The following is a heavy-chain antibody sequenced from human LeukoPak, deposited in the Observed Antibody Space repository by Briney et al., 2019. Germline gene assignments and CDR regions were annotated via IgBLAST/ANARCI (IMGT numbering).Heavy chain of an antibody. V-gene: IGHV1-18*03. D-gene: IGHD2-8*01. J-gene: IGHJ3*01. CDR3: AREDPGGVFDV. Sequence: ASVKVSCKASGYTFTSYAISWVRQAPGQGLEWTGWIGTYNGNPDYTQNLQGRVTMTTDTSTSTAYMELRSLKSDDMAVYYCAREDPGGVFDVWGRGTLVTVSS. CDR2: IGTYNGNP. CDR1: GYTFTSYA.